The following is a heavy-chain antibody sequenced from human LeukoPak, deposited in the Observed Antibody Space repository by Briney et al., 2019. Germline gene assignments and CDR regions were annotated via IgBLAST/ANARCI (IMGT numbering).Heavy chain of an antibody. CDR1: GYTFTSYG. CDR2: ISAYNGNT. CDR3: ARSFDIALMDGMDV. D-gene: IGHD2-8*01. V-gene: IGHV1-18*01. Sequence: GASVKVSCKASGYTFTSYGISWVRQAPGQGLEWMGWISAYNGNTNYAQKLQGRVTMTTDTSTSTAYVELRSLRSDDTAVYYCARSFDIALMDGMDVWGQGTTVTVSS. J-gene: IGHJ6*02.